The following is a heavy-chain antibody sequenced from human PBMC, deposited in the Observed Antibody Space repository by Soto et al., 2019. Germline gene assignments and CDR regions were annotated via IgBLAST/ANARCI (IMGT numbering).Heavy chain of an antibody. D-gene: IGHD1-26*01. CDR3: ARDMPYAAGSLAGCDY. CDR1: GDSITGSY. J-gene: IGHJ4*02. CDR2: IYHSGTT. Sequence: QVQLRESGPGLVKPSETLSLTCTVSGDSITGSYWSWIRQPPGKTLEWIGYIYHSGTTTYNPSLKSRVSISVDTSKNQFSLRLTSVIAADTAVCYCARDMPYAAGSLAGCDYWGQGILVTVSS. V-gene: IGHV4-59*01.